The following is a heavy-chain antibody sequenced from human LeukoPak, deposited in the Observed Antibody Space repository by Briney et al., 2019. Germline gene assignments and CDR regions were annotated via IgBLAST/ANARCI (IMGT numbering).Heavy chain of an antibody. V-gene: IGHV3-7*01. D-gene: IGHD3-3*01. CDR2: IKPDGSEE. CDR3: VTGGHYSGS. CDR1: GLTSSSHW. Sequence: GGSLRLSCAASGLTSSSHWMSWVRQAPGKGLEWVANIKPDGSEENYVDFVKGRFIISRDNAKNSLYLQMSSLRAEDTAVYYCVTGGHYSGSWGQGSLVTVSS. J-gene: IGHJ5*02.